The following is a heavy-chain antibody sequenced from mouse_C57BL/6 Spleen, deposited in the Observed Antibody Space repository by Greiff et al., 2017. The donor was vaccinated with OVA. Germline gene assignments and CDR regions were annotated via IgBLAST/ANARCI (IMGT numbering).Heavy chain of an antibody. D-gene: IGHD1-1*01. CDR2: INPGDGDT. J-gene: IGHJ4*01. CDR3: ARIITTVVGGAMDY. Sequence: VQLQQSGAELVKPGASVKISCKASGYAFSSYWMNWVKQRPGKGLEWIGQINPGDGDTNYNGKFKGKATLTADKSSSTAYMQLSSLTSEDSAVYFCARIITTVVGGAMDYWGQGTSVTVSS. V-gene: IGHV1-80*01. CDR1: GYAFSSYW.